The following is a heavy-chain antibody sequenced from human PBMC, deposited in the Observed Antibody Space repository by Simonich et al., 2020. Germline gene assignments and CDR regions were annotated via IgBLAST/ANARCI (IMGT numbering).Heavy chain of an antibody. J-gene: IGHJ6*03. V-gene: IGHV3-30*07. CDR3: ARAGGYSYGYYYYMDV. Sequence: QVQLVESGGGVVQPGRSLRLSCAASGFTFSSYAMHWVRQAPGKGIVGVEVITYDGSKKYNADSVKGRFTISRDNTKNTLYLQMNSLRAEDTAVYYCARAGGYSYGYYYYMDVWGKGTTVTVSS. CDR1: GFTFSSYA. D-gene: IGHD5-18*01. CDR2: ITYDGSKK.